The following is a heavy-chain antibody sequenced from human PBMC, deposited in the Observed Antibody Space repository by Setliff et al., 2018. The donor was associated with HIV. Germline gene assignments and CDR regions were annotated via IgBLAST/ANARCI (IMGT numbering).Heavy chain of an antibody. D-gene: IGHD7-27*01. Sequence: ASVKVSCKASGYTFSGDYIHWVRQAPGQGLEWMGWINPNSADTNYAQKFQGRVTMTRDTSISTAYMQLTRLKSDDTAAYYCARDRTPQNWGSRGFYYMDVWGKGTTVTVSS. CDR3: ARDRTPQNWGSRGFYYMDV. V-gene: IGHV1-2*02. J-gene: IGHJ6*03. CDR2: INPNSADT. CDR1: GYTFSGDY.